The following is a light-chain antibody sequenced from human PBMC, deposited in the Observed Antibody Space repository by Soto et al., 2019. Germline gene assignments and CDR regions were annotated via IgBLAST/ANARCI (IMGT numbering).Light chain of an antibody. CDR3: QQYERPPFA. Sequence: EIVLTQSPGXLXLFPGXRATLSXRASQRLXNSYLAWYQQKPGQAPRLLIYDASSRAAGVPDRVTGGGSGTDFTLTISGLEPEDFALYFCQQYERPPFAFGQGTKLEIK. V-gene: IGKV3-20*01. CDR2: DAS. CDR1: QRLXNSY. J-gene: IGKJ2*01.